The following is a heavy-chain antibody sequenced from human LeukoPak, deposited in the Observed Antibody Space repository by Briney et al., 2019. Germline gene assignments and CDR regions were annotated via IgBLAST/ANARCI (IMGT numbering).Heavy chain of an antibody. CDR3: TTVQYYDILTGYWYFDY. V-gene: IGHV3-15*01. CDR1: GFTFSNAW. J-gene: IGHJ4*02. CDR2: IKSKTDGGTT. Sequence: GGSLRLSCAASGFTFSNAWMSWVRQAPGKGLKWVGRIKSKTDGGTTDYAAPVKGRFTISRDDSKNTLYLQMNSLKTEDTAVYYCTTVQYYDILTGYWYFDYWGQGTLVTVSS. D-gene: IGHD3-9*01.